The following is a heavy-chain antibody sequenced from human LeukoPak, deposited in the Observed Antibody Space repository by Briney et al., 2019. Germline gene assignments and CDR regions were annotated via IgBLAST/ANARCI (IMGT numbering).Heavy chain of an antibody. J-gene: IGHJ4*02. CDR3: ARLYAGTRPPDY. CDR2: IFYSGNT. Sequence: SQTLSLTCTVSGDFISSDDYYWGWIRQPPGKGLEWIGSIFYSGNTYYNPSLKSRVTISVDTSKSQFSLKLSSVTAADTAVYFCARLYAGTRPPDYWGQGTLVTVSS. V-gene: IGHV4-39*01. D-gene: IGHD2-2*02. CDR1: GDFISSDDYY.